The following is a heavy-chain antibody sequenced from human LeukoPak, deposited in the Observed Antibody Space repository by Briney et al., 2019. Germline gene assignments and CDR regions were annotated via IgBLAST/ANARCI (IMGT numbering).Heavy chain of an antibody. CDR1: GFTFSSYA. CDR3: ARDKSGSLMGAFDI. Sequence: GGSLRLSCAASGFTFSSYAMHWVRQAPGKGLEWVAVISYDGSNKYYADSVKGRFTISRDNSKNTLYLQMNSLRAEDTAVYHCARDKSGSLMGAFDIWGQGTMVTVSS. CDR2: ISYDGSNK. V-gene: IGHV3-30*04. J-gene: IGHJ3*02. D-gene: IGHD1-26*01.